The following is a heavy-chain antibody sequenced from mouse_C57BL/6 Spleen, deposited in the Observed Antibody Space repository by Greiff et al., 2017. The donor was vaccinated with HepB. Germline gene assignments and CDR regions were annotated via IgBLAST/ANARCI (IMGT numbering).Heavy chain of an antibody. CDR2: INPNNGGT. Sequence: VQLQQSGPELVKPGASVKISCKASGYTFTDYYMNWVKQSHGKSLEWIGDINPNNGGTSYNQKFKGKATLTVDKSSSTAYMELRSLPSEDSAVYYCASSYGWYFDVWGTGTTVTVSS. D-gene: IGHD1-1*01. CDR1: GYTFTDYY. V-gene: IGHV1-26*01. J-gene: IGHJ1*03. CDR3: ASSYGWYFDV.